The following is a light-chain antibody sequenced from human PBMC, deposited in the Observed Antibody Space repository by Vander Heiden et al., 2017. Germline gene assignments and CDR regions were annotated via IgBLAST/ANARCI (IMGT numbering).Light chain of an antibody. J-gene: IGKJ2*01. CDR2: AAS. CDR3: QQGSSWPFT. CDR1: QSVGSY. Sequence: EIVLTQSPATLSLSPGERATLSCRALQSVGSYLGWYQQKPGQAPRLLIYAASTRATGIPARFSGGGSGTDFTLTISSLEPEDFAVYYCQQGSSWPFTFGQGTKLEIK. V-gene: IGKV3-11*01.